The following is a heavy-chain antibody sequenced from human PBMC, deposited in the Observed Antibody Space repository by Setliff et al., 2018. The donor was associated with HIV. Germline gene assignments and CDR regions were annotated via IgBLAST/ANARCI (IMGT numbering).Heavy chain of an antibody. CDR1: GFTFSDYG. V-gene: IGHV3-30*02. CDR3: AKSCDVPSKPGPYYYSMDV. Sequence: GESLKIFCAPSGFTFSDYGIHWVRQAPGKGLEWLTYIRYDASNKFYADSVKGRFTISRDNSKNTLFLQLNSLRVDDTAVYYCAKSCDVPSKPGPYYYSMDVWGKGTTVTVSS. J-gene: IGHJ6*03. D-gene: IGHD2-2*01. CDR2: IRYDASNK.